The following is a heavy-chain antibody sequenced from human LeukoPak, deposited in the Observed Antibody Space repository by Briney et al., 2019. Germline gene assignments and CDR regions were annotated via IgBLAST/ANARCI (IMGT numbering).Heavy chain of an antibody. CDR2: IKQDGSEK. V-gene: IGHV3-7*01. Sequence: GGSLSLSCGVSGFTFSDYWMNWVRQAPGKGLEWVASIKQDGSEKSYVDSVKGRFTISRDNAKNSLYLQMNSLRAEATAMYYCARDGWFGDYNWFDPWGQGTLVTVSS. J-gene: IGHJ5*02. D-gene: IGHD3-10*01. CDR3: ARDGWFGDYNWFDP. CDR1: GFTFSDYW.